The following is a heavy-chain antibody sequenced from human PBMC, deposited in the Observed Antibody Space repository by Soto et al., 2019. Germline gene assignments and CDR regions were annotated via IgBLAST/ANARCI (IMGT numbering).Heavy chain of an antibody. CDR3: ARGLRRPAASIPGGFDP. J-gene: IGHJ5*02. Sequence: SETLSLTCTVSGGAFSSGAFAWTWIRQPPKKGLEWIGYIYHSGTTSYNPSLRSRVTISVDRSRNQFSLNLTSVTAADTAMYYCARGLRRPAASIPGGFDPWGQGTLGTVSS. V-gene: IGHV4-30-2*01. D-gene: IGHD2-2*01. CDR2: IYHSGTT. CDR1: GGAFSSGAFA.